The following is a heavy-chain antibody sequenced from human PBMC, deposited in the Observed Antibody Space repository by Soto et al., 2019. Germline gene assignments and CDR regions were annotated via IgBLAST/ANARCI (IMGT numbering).Heavy chain of an antibody. CDR1: GFTVNSNY. J-gene: IGHJ4*02. CDR2: IYSDGST. D-gene: IGHD3-9*01. V-gene: IGHV3-66*01. Sequence: EVQLVESGGGLVQPGGSLRLSCAASGFTVNSNYMSWVRQAPGKGLEWVSVIYSDGSTYYADSVQGRCIISRDNSNNTLYFQINSLRAEDTAVYYCATLTKYDILTGFYPCCGQGTLVSVSS. CDR3: ATLTKYDILTGFYPC.